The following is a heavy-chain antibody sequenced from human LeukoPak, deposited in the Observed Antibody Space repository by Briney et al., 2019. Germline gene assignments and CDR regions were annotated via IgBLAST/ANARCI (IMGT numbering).Heavy chain of an antibody. CDR3: ARDQVDPASPPDFDY. Sequence: SVKVSCKASGGTFSSYAISWVRQAPGQGLEWMGRIIPIFGTANYAQKFQGRVTITTDESTSTAYMELSSLSSEDTAVYYCARDQVDPASPPDFDYWGQGTLVTVSS. CDR1: GGTFSSYA. CDR2: IIPIFGTA. D-gene: IGHD2-15*01. V-gene: IGHV1-69*05. J-gene: IGHJ4*02.